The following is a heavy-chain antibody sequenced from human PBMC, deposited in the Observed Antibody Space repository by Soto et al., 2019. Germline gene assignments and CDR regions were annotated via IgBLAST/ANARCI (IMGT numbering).Heavy chain of an antibody. J-gene: IGHJ5*02. CDR3: ARGALTVANWFDP. CDR2: INPNNGVT. D-gene: IGHD6-19*01. CDR1: GYTFTDYY. V-gene: IGHV1-2*02. Sequence: VQLVQSGAEVKMPGASVKVSCKASGYTFTDYYMNWVRQAPGQGLEWMGWINPNNGVTNYAQKFQGRVTMTRDTSISTAYMDLSRLRSDDTAVYYCARGALTVANWFDPWGQGTQGTVSS.